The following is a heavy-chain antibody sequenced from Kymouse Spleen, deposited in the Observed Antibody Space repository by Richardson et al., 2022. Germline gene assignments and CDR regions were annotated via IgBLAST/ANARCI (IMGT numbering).Heavy chain of an antibody. CDR1: GFTFSSYG. CDR3: AREGTIPWYFDL. J-gene: IGHJ2*01. Sequence: QVQLVESGGGVVQPGRSLRLSCAASGFTFSSYGMHWVRQAPGKGLEWVAVIWYDGSNKYYADSVKGRFTISRDNSKNTLYLQMNSLRAEDTAVYYCAREGTIPWYFDLWGRGTLVTVSS. CDR2: IWYDGSNK. D-gene: IGHD3-3*01,IGHD5-12*01. V-gene: IGHV3-33*01.